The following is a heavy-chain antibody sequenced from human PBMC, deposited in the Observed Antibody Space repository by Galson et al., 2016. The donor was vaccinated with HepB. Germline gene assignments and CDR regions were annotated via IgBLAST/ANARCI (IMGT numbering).Heavy chain of an antibody. CDR1: GISVSSYV. V-gene: IGHV3-23*01. Sequence: SLRLSCAASGISVSSYVMTWVRQAPGKGLEWVSAISGSGGSTYYAGSVKGRFTISTDNSKNTLYLQMNSLRAVDTALYYCTNYCGASSCYSGHVYWGQGTLVTVSS. CDR2: ISGSGGST. J-gene: IGHJ4*02. D-gene: IGHD2-15*01. CDR3: TNYCGASSCYSGHVY.